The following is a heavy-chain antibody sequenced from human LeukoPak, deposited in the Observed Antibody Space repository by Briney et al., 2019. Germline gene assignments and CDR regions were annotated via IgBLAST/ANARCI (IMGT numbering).Heavy chain of an antibody. CDR3: ARDSGGGGGDI. J-gene: IGHJ3*02. V-gene: IGHV3-21*01. D-gene: IGHD2-15*01. Sequence: PGGSLRLSCAASGFTFSSYSMNWVRQAPGKGLEWVSSISSSSSYIYYADSVKGRFTISRDNAKNSLYLQMNSLRAGDTAVYYCARDSGGGGGDIWGQGTMVTVSS. CDR1: GFTFSSYS. CDR2: ISSSSSYI.